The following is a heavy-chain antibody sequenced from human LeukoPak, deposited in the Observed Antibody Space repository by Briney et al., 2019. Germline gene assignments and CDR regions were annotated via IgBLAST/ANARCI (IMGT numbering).Heavy chain of an antibody. D-gene: IGHD3-22*01. CDR2: INPDSGGT. J-gene: IGHJ3*02. CDR3: ARGQYYDSSGYYGAFDI. V-gene: IGHV1-2*02. Sequence: ASVKVSCKASGYTFTGYYMHWVRQAPGQGLEWMGWINPDSGGTDYAQKFQGRVSMTRDTSIRTAYMELSSLRSEDTAVYYCARGQYYDSSGYYGAFDIWGQGTMVTVSS. CDR1: GYTFTGYY.